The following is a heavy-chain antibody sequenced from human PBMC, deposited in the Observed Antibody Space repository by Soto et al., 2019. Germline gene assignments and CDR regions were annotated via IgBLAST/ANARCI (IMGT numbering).Heavy chain of an antibody. D-gene: IGHD3-3*01. Sequence: QVQLVQSGAEVKKPGASVKVSCRASGYTFTSSGISWVRQAPGPGLEWLGWIRTDNRNTKYAQQLQGRVSMTTDTTTSTAYMDLRRLRCGDTTGYYCARDQGITTFGVYSMYYYRMDVWGQGTTVTVSS. CDR3: ARDQGITTFGVYSMYYYRMDV. CDR1: GYTFTSSG. V-gene: IGHV1-18*01. CDR2: IRTDNRNT. J-gene: IGHJ6*02.